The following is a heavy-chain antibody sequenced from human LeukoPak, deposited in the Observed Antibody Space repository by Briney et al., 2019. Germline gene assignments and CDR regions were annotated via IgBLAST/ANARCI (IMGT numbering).Heavy chain of an antibody. Sequence: GGSLTLSCAASGFNLSSYSMHWVRQAPGKGLEYVSAISSYGGSTYYANSVKDRLTISRDNSKNTVYLQMGSLRTEDMAVYYCARISRSHDYNYWGQGTLVTVSS. CDR1: GFNLSSYS. CDR3: ARISRSHDYNY. J-gene: IGHJ4*02. V-gene: IGHV3-64*01. D-gene: IGHD6-6*01. CDR2: ISSYGGST.